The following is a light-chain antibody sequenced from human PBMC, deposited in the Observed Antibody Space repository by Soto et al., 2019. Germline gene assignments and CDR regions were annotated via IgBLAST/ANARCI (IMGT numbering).Light chain of an antibody. Sequence: DIQMTQSPSTLSASVGDRVTITCRVSQSISSWLAWYQQKPGKAPKLLIYKASSLESGVPSRFSGSGSGTDFTLTISSLQPDDFATYYCQQYNSYPYTFDQGTKLELK. CDR2: KAS. CDR3: QQYNSYPYT. J-gene: IGKJ2*01. V-gene: IGKV1-5*03. CDR1: QSISSW.